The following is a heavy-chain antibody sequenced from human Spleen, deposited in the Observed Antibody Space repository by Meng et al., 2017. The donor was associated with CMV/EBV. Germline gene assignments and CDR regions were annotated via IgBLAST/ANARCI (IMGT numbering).Heavy chain of an antibody. CDR2: ISYDGSNK. Sequence: GESLKISCAASGFTFSSYALHWVRQAPGKGLEWVAVISYDGSNKYYADSVKGRFTISRDNSKNTLYLQMNSLRAEDTAVYYCAKDRYCSSTSCYHRNHYYYGMDVWGQGTTVTVSS. D-gene: IGHD2-2*01. J-gene: IGHJ6*02. V-gene: IGHV3-30-3*01. CDR3: AKDRYCSSTSCYHRNHYYYGMDV. CDR1: GFTFSSYA.